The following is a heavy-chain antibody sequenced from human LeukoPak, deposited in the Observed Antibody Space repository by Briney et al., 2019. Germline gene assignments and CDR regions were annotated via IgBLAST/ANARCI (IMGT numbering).Heavy chain of an antibody. J-gene: IGHJ4*02. CDR2: IYHSGST. CDR1: GYSISSGYY. Sequence: SETLSLTCTVSGYSISSGYYWGWIRQPPGQGLEWIGSIYHSGSTYYNPSLKSRVTISVDTSKNQFSLKLSSVTAADTAVYYCASYGDRVWALGYWGQGTLVTVSS. CDR3: ASYGDRVWALGY. V-gene: IGHV4-38-2*02. D-gene: IGHD4-17*01.